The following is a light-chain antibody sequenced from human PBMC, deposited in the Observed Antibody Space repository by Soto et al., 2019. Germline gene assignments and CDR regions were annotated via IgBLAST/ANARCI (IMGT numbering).Light chain of an antibody. CDR3: QPRSNWELT. V-gene: IGKV3-11*01. CDR1: QSVSSY. J-gene: IGKJ4*01. CDR2: DAS. Sequence: ESVLTQSPATMSLSPGERATLSCRAIQSVSSYLAWYQQKTGQAPRLLIYDASNRATGIPARFSGSGSGTDFTITIIRLQPEDFEVYYCQPRSNWELTLGGGTKV.